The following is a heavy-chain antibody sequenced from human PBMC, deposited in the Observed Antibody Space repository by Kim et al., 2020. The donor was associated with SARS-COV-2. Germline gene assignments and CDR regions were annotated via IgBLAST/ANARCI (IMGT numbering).Heavy chain of an antibody. CDR2: ITNNGGGT. J-gene: IGHJ4*02. Sequence: GGSLRLSCAASGFTFSNQAMSWVRQAPGKGLEWVSSITNNGGGTYYADSVKGRFTISRDNSKNTLSLQMNSLRAEDTALYFCVKGISFPDYWGQGTLVTVSS. CDR3: VKGISFPDY. V-gene: IGHV3-23*01. CDR1: GFTFSNQA.